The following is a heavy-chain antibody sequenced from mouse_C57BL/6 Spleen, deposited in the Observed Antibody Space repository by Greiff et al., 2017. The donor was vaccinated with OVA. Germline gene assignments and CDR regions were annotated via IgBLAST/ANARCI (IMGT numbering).Heavy chain of an antibody. CDR2: IYPGSGNT. J-gene: IGHJ3*01. D-gene: IGHD1-1*01. CDR3: ARSGGSTWFAD. Sequence: QVQLQQSGPELVKPGASVKISCKASGYSFTSYYIHWVKQRPGQGLEWIGWIYPGSGNTKYNEKFKGKATLTAATSSSTAYMQLSSLTSEDAAVYYCARSGGSTWFADWGQGTLVTVSA. V-gene: IGHV1-66*01. CDR1: GYSFTSYY.